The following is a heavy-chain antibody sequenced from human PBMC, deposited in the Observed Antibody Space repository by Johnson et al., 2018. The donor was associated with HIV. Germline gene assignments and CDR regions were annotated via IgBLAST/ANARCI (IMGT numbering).Heavy chain of an antibody. CDR1: EFTLSNYG. V-gene: IGHV3-30*03. Sequence: QVQLVESGGGVVQPGRSLRLSCAASEFTLSNYGIHWVRQAPGKGLEWVAVISYDGSNKYYADSVKGRFTISRDNSKNTLYLQMNSLRAEDTAVYYCARAFPMVRYDAFDIWGQGTMVTVSS. D-gene: IGHD3-10*01. CDR3: ARAFPMVRYDAFDI. CDR2: ISYDGSNK. J-gene: IGHJ3*02.